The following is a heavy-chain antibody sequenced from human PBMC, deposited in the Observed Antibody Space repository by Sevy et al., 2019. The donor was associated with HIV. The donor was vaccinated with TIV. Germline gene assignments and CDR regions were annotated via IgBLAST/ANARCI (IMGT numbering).Heavy chain of an antibody. D-gene: IGHD3-16*01. Sequence: GGSLRLSCSASGFNFSTYAMHWVRQTPGKGLEWVAVISSDVSRKYYVASVRGRFAISRDNSKNTLSLQMSSLRGEDTAVYYCARDARGDAALSDYWGQGTLVTVSS. CDR2: ISSDVSRK. CDR1: GFNFSTYA. V-gene: IGHV3-30*09. J-gene: IGHJ4*02. CDR3: ARDARGDAALSDY.